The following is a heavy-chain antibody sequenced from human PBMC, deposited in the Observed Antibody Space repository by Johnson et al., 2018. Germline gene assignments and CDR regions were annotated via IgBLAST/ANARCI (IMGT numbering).Heavy chain of an antibody. Sequence: QVQLQQWGAGLLKPSETLSLSCAVYGGSFSRSFTAYSWSWIRQPPGTGLEWIGEIHHSGSTNYAPSLKSRGTISADTSNLQFSLRLRAVTAADTAVYYCARSMLTGDYYFDYWGQGTLVTVSS. J-gene: IGHJ4*02. CDR2: IHHSGST. D-gene: IGHD7-27*01. V-gene: IGHV4-34*01. CDR3: ARSMLTGDYYFDY. CDR1: GGSFSRSFTAYS.